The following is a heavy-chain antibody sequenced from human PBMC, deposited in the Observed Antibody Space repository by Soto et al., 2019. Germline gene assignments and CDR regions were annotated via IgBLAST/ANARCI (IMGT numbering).Heavy chain of an antibody. CDR1: GYTFTSYG. V-gene: IGHV1-18*01. CDR2: ISAYDGNT. Sequence: QVRLVQSGAAVKKPGASVKVSCKASGYTFTSYGISWVRQAPGQGLEWMGWISAYDGNTNYAQKLQGRVTMTTDTSTSTAYMELSSLRSDDTAVYYCARRPYCSGGSCYPNMFDYWGQGTLVAVSS. J-gene: IGHJ4*02. CDR3: ARRPYCSGGSCYPNMFDY. D-gene: IGHD2-15*01.